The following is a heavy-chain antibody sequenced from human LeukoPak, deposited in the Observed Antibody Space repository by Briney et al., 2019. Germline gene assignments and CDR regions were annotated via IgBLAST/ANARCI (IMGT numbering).Heavy chain of an antibody. CDR1: SGSISTSSYC. J-gene: IGHJ4*01. CDR2: VSYSGTT. CDR3: ARHPSSAWHADY. Sequence: SSETLSLTCTVSSGSISTSSYCWDWIRQPPGKGLEWIGSVSYSGTTYYNPSLKSRVTISVDTSNNQFPLRLTSVTAADTAVYFCARHPSSAWHADYWGHGTLVTVSS. V-gene: IGHV4-39*01. D-gene: IGHD6-25*01.